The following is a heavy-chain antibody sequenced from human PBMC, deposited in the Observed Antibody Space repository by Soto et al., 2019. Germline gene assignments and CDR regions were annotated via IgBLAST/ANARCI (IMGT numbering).Heavy chain of an antibody. CDR3: ATFRRDSSSCDYFDY. D-gene: IGHD6-13*01. V-gene: IGHV1-24*01. CDR2: FDPEDGET. Sequence: ASVKVSCKVSGYTLTELSMHWVRRAPGEGLEWMGGFDPEDGETIYAQKFQGRVTMTEDTSTDTAYMELSSLRSEDTAVYYCATFRRDSSSCDYFDYWGQGTLVTVSS. CDR1: GYTLTELS. J-gene: IGHJ4*02.